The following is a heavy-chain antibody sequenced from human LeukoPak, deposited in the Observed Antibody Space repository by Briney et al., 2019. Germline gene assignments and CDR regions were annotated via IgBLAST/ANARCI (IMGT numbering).Heavy chain of an antibody. CDR2: IYSGGST. V-gene: IGHV3-66*01. J-gene: IGHJ4*02. CDR1: GFTVSSNY. Sequence: GGSLRLSCAASGFTVSSNYMSWVRQAPGKGLEWVSVIYSGGSTYYADSEKGRFTISRDNSKNTLYLQMNSLRAEDTAVYYCAREFVLNPEIPTWGQGTLVTVSS. D-gene: IGHD2-8*02. CDR3: AREFVLNPEIPT.